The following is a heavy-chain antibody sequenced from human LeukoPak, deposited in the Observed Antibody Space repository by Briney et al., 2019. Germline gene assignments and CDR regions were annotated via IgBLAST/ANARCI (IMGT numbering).Heavy chain of an antibody. CDR2: ISYDGSNK. Sequence: PGRSLRLSCAASGFTFSSYGMHWVRQAPGKGLEWVAVISYDGSNKYYAVSVKGRFTISRDNSKNMLYLQMNSLRAEDTAVYYCARDRAAAGANNWFDPWGQGTLVTVSS. J-gene: IGHJ5*02. V-gene: IGHV3-30*03. CDR3: ARDRAAAGANNWFDP. CDR1: GFTFSSYG. D-gene: IGHD6-13*01.